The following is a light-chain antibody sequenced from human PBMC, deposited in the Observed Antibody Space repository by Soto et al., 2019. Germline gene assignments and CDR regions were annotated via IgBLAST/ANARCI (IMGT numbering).Light chain of an antibody. CDR1: SSDVGNYKY. CDR2: EVS. V-gene: IGLV2-14*01. CDR3: FSYTSSGTYV. Sequence: QSSVTQPDSLSSSPGQSITISCTGTSSDVGNYKYVSLYQQHPGKAPKLMIYEVSNRPSGVSNRFSGSKSGNTASLTISGLQAEDETDYYCFSYTSSGTYVFGTGTKVTAL. J-gene: IGLJ1*01.